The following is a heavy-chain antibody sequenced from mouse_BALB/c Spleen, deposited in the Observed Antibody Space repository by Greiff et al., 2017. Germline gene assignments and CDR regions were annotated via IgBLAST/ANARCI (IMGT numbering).Heavy chain of an antibody. CDR2: ISSGGSYT. V-gene: IGHV5-6*01. CDR3: ARHPYPAAWFAY. Sequence: EVNVVESGGDLVKPGGSLKLSCAASGFTFSSYGMSWVRQTPDKRLEWVATISSGGSYTYYPDSVKGRFTISRDNAKNTLYLQMSSLKSEDTAMYYCARHPYPAAWFAYWGQGTLVTVSA. J-gene: IGHJ3*01. CDR1: GFTFSSYG.